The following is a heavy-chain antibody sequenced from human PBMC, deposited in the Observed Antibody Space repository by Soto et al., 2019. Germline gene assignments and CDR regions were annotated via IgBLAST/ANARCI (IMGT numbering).Heavy chain of an antibody. CDR1: GFTLSRSS. V-gene: IGHV3-7*04. CDR3: VRSSGWTGDY. D-gene: IGHD3-10*01. J-gene: IGHJ4*02. Sequence: XXSLRLSFAASGFTLSRSSMDWVRQGPGKGLEWVANIEQDGSEVNYVHSVKGRFTISRDNAKNSLHLEMNNLRAEDTAMYYCVRSSGWTGDYWGQGILVTVSS. CDR2: IEQDGSEV.